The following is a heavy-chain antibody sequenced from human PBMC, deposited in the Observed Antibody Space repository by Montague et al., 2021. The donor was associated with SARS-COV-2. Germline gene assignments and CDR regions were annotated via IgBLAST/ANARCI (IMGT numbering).Heavy chain of an antibody. D-gene: IGHD2-15*01. Sequence: LRLSCAASGLSVSSNYMTWVRQAPGKGLDWVSVIYSGVNTYYADSVRGRFTISRDNSKNILYLQMNRLRVDDTAVYYCARMAGGNVSRPFDLWGQGTLVIVSS. V-gene: IGHV3-53*01. J-gene: IGHJ5*02. CDR2: IYSGVNT. CDR1: GLSVSSNY. CDR3: ARMAGGNVSRPFDL.